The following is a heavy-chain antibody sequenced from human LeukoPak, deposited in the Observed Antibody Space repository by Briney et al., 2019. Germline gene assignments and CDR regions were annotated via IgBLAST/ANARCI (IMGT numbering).Heavy chain of an antibody. D-gene: IGHD1-26*01. CDR3: AKRNGGVGGIFDY. J-gene: IGHJ4*02. V-gene: IGHV3-23*01. CDR2: ISGSGGST. Sequence: GGSLRLSCAASGFTFSNYAMSWVRQAPGKGLEWVSAISGSGGSTNYADSVKGRFTISRDNSKNTLYLQMNSLRAEDTAVYHCAKRNGGVGGIFDYWGQGTLVTVSS. CDR1: GFTFSNYA.